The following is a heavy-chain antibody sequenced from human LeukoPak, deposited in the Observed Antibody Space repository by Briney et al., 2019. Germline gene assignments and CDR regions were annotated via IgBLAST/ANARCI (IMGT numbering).Heavy chain of an antibody. J-gene: IGHJ3*02. CDR2: IAGSGDST. Sequence: GGSLTLSCAASGFTFSSYVMSWVRQAPGKGRKGVSAIAGSGDSTYYADSVKGRFTISRDNSKNTLYLQMNSLRAEDTAVYYCAKNRDGYHAFDIWGQGTMVTVSS. V-gene: IGHV3-23*01. D-gene: IGHD5-24*01. CDR1: GFTFSSYV. CDR3: AKNRDGYHAFDI.